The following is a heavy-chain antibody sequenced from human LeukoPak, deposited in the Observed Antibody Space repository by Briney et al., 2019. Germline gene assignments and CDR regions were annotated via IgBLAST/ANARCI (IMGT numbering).Heavy chain of an antibody. CDR2: ISSSSSYI. J-gene: IGHJ6*03. V-gene: IGHV3-21*01. D-gene: IGHD1-26*01. CDR3: ARDFSDKAQYYYYMDV. Sequence: GGSLRLSCAASGFTFSSYSMNWVRQAPGKGLEWVSSISSSSSYIYYADSVKGRFTISRDNAKNSLYLQMNSLRAEDTAVYYCARDFSDKAQYYYYMDVWGKGTTVTVSS. CDR1: GFTFSSYS.